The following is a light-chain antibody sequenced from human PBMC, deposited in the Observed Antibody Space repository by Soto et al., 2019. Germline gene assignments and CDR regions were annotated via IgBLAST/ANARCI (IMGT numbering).Light chain of an antibody. V-gene: IGKV3-20*01. CDR2: GAS. CDR1: QTITGTY. J-gene: IGKJ1*01. Sequence: VLTLFPGTVSLKREERATLSCRASQTITGTYLAWYQQKPGRAPRLLIHGASTRATGIRDRFSGGGTGTDFNLNISRVEPEDFAMYYCQQYGRSKRWTFGQGTNVDI. CDR3: QQYGRSKRWT.